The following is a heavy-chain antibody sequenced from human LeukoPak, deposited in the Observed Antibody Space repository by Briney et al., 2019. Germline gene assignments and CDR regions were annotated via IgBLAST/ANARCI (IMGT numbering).Heavy chain of an antibody. CDR3: ARPRNFGNEPFDI. D-gene: IGHD4-23*01. V-gene: IGHV4-59*01. Sequence: PSETLSLTCTVSGDYIGSYYWSWIRQSPGKGLEWIGCIYHTGTTNYSPSLRSRVTISLDKSKNEFSLKLRSVTAADTAVYYCARPRNFGNEPFDIWGQGTMVTVSS. J-gene: IGHJ3*02. CDR1: GDYIGSYY. CDR2: IYHTGTT.